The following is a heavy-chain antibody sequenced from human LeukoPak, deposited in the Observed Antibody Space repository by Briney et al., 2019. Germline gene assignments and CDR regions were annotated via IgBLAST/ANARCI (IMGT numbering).Heavy chain of an antibody. CDR2: ISGSGGST. CDR1: GFTFSSYA. CDR3: ARELITMVRGVSVPNY. D-gene: IGHD3-10*01. J-gene: IGHJ4*02. Sequence: GGSLRLSCAASGFTFSSYAMSWVRQAPGKGLEWVSAISGSGGSTYYADSVKGRFTISRDNSKNTLYLQMNSLRAEDTAVYYCARELITMVRGVSVPNYWGQGTLVTVSS. V-gene: IGHV3-23*01.